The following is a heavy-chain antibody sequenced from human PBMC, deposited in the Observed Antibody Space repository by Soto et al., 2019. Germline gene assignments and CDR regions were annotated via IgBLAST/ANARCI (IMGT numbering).Heavy chain of an antibody. Sequence: PSETLSLTCTVSGGSISSYYWSWIRQPPGKGLEWIGYIYYSGSTNYNPSLKSRVTISVDTSKNQFSLKLSSVTAADTAVYYCARSRLHIKPPRRDYDYVWGIYRQNEEDAFDIWGQATMVTVP. CDR3: ARSRLHIKPPRRDYDYVWGIYRQNEEDAFDI. CDR2: IYYSGST. D-gene: IGHD3-16*02. CDR1: GGSISSYY. J-gene: IGHJ3*02. V-gene: IGHV4-59*01.